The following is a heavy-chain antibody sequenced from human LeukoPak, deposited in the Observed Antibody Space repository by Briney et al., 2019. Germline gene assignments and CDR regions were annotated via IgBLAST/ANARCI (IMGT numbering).Heavy chain of an antibody. J-gene: IGHJ4*02. CDR2: ISHSGST. D-gene: IGHD6-19*01. CDR3: ARGRAMPGTFY. Sequence: SETLSLTCTVSGGSISSYYWSWIRQPPGKGLEWIGTISHSGSTYYNPSLKSRVSISIDTSKNHFSLTLSSVTAADTAVYYCARGRAMPGTFYWGQGTLVTVSS. V-gene: IGHV4-59*08. CDR1: GGSISSYY.